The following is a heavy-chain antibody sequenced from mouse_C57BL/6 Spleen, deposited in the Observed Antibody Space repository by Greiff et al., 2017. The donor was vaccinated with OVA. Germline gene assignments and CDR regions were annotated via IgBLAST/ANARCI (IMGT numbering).Heavy chain of an antibody. CDR2: IYPGDGDT. Sequence: VQLQQSGPELVKPGASVKISCKASGYAFSSSWMNWVKQRPGKGLEWIGRIYPGDGDTNYNGKFKGKATLTADKSSSTAYRQLSSLTSEDSAVYFCARCAQGDAMDYWGQGTSVTVSS. J-gene: IGHJ4*01. V-gene: IGHV1-82*01. CDR1: GYAFSSSW. CDR3: ARCAQGDAMDY. D-gene: IGHD3-3*01.